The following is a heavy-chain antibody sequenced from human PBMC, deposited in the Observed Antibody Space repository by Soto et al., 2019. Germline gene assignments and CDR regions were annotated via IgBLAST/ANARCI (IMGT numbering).Heavy chain of an antibody. D-gene: IGHD2-15*01. CDR1: GGSISSYY. CDR2: IYYSGST. J-gene: IGHJ6*02. CDR3: ARHVPYCSDTGHCAYGMDV. V-gene: IGHV4-59*08. Sequence: SETLSLTCTVSGGSISSYYWSWIRQPPGKGLEWIGYIYYSGSTNYNPSLKSRVTISVDTSKNQFSLKLSSVTAADTAVYYCARHVPYCSDTGHCAYGMDVWGQGTTVTVSS.